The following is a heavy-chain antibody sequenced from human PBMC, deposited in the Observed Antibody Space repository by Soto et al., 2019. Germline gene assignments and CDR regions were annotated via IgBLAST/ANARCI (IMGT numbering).Heavy chain of an antibody. J-gene: IGHJ6*02. Sequence: QVQLVQSGAEVKKPGASVKVSCKASGYTFTSYGVSWVRQAPGQGLEWMGWISGYNGNTNYAPKLQGSVTTTTDTSTSTAYMELRSLRSDDTAVYYCARAGKYYYGSGSPYYYGMDVWGQGMTVTVSS. CDR2: ISGYNGNT. CDR1: GYTFTSYG. V-gene: IGHV1-18*04. CDR3: ARAGKYYYGSGSPYYYGMDV. D-gene: IGHD3-10*01.